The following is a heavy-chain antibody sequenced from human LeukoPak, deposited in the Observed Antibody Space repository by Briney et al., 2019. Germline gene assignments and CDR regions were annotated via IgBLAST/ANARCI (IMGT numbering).Heavy chain of an antibody. D-gene: IGHD5-18*01. J-gene: IGHJ3*02. V-gene: IGHV1-2*02. Sequence: ASVKVSCKASGYTFTGYYMHWVRQAPGQGLEWMGWINPNSGGTNYAQKFQGRVTMTRDTSISTAYLQWSSLKASDTAMYYCARRRDERGYKDIFDIWGQGTMVTVSS. CDR1: GYTFTGYY. CDR2: INPNSGGT. CDR3: ARRRDERGYKDIFDI.